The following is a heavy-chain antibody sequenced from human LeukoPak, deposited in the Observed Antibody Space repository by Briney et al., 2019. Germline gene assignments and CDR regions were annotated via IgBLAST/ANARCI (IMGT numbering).Heavy chain of an antibody. J-gene: IGHJ4*02. CDR3: AKGDIYFDY. V-gene: IGHV1-2*02. Sequence: ASVKVSCKPSGYTFTPYYIHWVRQAPEQGREWMGWINPNSGVTNYAQSFQGRVTMTGDTSINTAYTELDRLTSNDTAVYYCAKGDIYFDYWGQGTLVTVSS. CDR2: INPNSGVT. CDR1: GYTFTPYY.